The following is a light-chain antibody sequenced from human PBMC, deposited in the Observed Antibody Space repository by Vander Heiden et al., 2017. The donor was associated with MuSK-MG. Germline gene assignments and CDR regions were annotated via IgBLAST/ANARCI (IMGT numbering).Light chain of an antibody. V-gene: IGLV1-44*01. Sequence: QSVLTQPPSASVTPGQRVTISCSGTNSNIGRNAVNWYQQVPGTAPKLLIYSDDQRPSGVPDRFSGSKSGTSASLAISGLQSEDEADYYCLAWDDSLNAGIFGGGTKLTVL. CDR1: NSNIGRNA. CDR3: LAWDDSLNAGI. J-gene: IGLJ2*01. CDR2: SDD.